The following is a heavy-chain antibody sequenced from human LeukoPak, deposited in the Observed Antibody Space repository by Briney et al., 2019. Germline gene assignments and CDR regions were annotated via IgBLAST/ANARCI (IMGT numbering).Heavy chain of an antibody. D-gene: IGHD2-2*02. CDR2: ISGSGGST. CDR1: GFTFSSYV. V-gene: IGHV3-23*01. CDR3: AKDLGYCSSTSCYNRYFQH. J-gene: IGHJ1*01. Sequence: PGGSLRLSCAASGFTFSSYVMSWLRQAPGKGLEWVSAISGSGGSTYYADSVKGRFTISRDNSKNTLYLQMNSLRAEDTAVYYCAKDLGYCSSTSCYNRYFQHWGQGTLVTVSS.